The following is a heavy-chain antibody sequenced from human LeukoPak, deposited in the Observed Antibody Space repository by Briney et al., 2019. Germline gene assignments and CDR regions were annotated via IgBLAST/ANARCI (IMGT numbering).Heavy chain of an antibody. CDR3: TRVGYIDEGIDY. J-gene: IGHJ4*02. CDR2: IKQDGSKK. D-gene: IGHD5-24*01. Sequence: ASVKVSCKASGYTFTSYGISWVRQAPGKGLEWVANIKQDGSKKSYVDSVKGRFTISRDNAKNSLYLQMNSLRAEDTAIYYCTRVGYIDEGIDYWGQGTLVTVSS. CDR1: GYTFTSYG. V-gene: IGHV3-7*04.